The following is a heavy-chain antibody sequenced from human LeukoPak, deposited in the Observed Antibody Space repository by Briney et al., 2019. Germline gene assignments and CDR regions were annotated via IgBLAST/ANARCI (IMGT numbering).Heavy chain of an antibody. V-gene: IGHV3-11*06. CDR1: GFTFSDYY. CDR2: ISSGSGHT. CDR3: ARDLAYSRLDY. J-gene: IGHJ4*02. Sequence: GGSLGLSCAASGFTFSDYYMTWIRQAPGKGLEWVSYISSGSGHTNYADSVKGRFTISRDNAKNSLYLQMDSLRVEDTAFYYCARDLAYSRLDYWGQGMLVTVSS. D-gene: IGHD5-18*01.